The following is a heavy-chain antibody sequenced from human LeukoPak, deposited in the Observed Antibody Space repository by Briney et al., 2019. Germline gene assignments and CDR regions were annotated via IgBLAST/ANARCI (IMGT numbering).Heavy chain of an antibody. CDR2: IRYSGST. CDR1: GGSFSSYY. V-gene: IGHV4-34*01. Sequence: SETLSLTCAVYGGSFSSYYWSWIRQPPRQGLGWIGYIRYSGSTYYYQSPNSRVPISVDTSKNQVSLTLSSVTAADTAVYYCARRLGAFDIWGQGTMVTVSS. J-gene: IGHJ3*02. CDR3: ARRLGAFDI. D-gene: IGHD6-19*01.